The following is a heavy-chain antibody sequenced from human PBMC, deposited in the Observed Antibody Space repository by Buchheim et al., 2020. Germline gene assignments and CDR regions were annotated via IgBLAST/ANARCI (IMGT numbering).Heavy chain of an antibody. V-gene: IGHV3-30*18. D-gene: IGHD1-1*01. Sequence: QVQLVESGGGVVQPGRSLRLSCAASGFTFSSYGMHWVRQAPGKGLEWVAVISYDGSNKYYADSVKGRFTISSDNSKHTLYLQMNSLRAEDTAVYYCAKDGLERRSSYFDYWGQGTL. CDR1: GFTFSSYG. J-gene: IGHJ4*02. CDR3: AKDGLERRSSYFDY. CDR2: ISYDGSNK.